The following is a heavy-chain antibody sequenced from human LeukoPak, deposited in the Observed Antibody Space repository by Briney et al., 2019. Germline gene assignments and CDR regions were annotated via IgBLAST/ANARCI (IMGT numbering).Heavy chain of an antibody. Sequence: GGSPRLSCAAPGFTFRDYWMHWVRPTPGEGVVLVSRIYSDGSSTRYADSVKGRFTISRDNAKNTLYLQMNSLRAEDTAVYYCARGSDRVAVAGLNWFDPWGQGTLVTVSS. CDR1: GFTFRDYW. V-gene: IGHV3-74*01. CDR2: IYSDGSST. CDR3: ARGSDRVAVAGLNWFDP. J-gene: IGHJ5*02. D-gene: IGHD6-19*01.